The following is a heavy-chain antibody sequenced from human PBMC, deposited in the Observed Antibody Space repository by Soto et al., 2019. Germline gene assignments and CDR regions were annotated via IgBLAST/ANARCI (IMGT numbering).Heavy chain of an antibody. CDR3: AKSPVTGSYYRAFDY. J-gene: IGHJ4*02. D-gene: IGHD1-26*01. CDR1: GFTFSSYA. Sequence: GGSLRLSCSASGFTFSSYAMHWVRQAPGKGLEYVSAISSNGGSTYYADSVKGRFTISRDNSKNTLYLQMSSLRAEDTAVYYCAKSPVTGSYYRAFDYWGRGALVTVSS. CDR2: ISSNGGST. V-gene: IGHV3-64D*08.